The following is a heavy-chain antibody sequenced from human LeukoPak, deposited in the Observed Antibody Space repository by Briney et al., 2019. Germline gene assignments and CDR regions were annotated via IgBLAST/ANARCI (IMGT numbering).Heavy chain of an antibody. D-gene: IGHD2-2*02. J-gene: IGHJ6*02. V-gene: IGHV3-7*04. CDR3: ARYRYCSSTSCYNYYYGMDV. CDR1: GFTFSSYW. CDR2: IKQGGSEK. Sequence: GGSLRLSCAASGFTFSSYWMSWVRQAPGKGLEWVANIKQGGSEKYYVDSVKGRFTISRDNAKNSLYLQMNSLRAEDTAVYYCARYRYCSSTSCYNYYYGMDVWGQGTTVTVSS.